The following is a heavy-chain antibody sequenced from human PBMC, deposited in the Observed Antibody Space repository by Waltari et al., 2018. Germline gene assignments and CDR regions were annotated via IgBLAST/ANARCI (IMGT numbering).Heavy chain of an antibody. CDR2: IYSGGST. D-gene: IGHD1-7*01. CDR1: GFTVSSNY. J-gene: IGHJ3*02. Sequence: EVQLVESGGGLIQPGGSLRLSCAASGFTVSSNYMIWVRQAPGKGLDWVSGIYSGGSTYDADSVKGRFTISRDNSKNTLYLQMNSLRAEDTAVYYCARAVIRYNWNSGAFDIWGQGTMVTVSS. V-gene: IGHV3-53*01. CDR3: ARAVIRYNWNSGAFDI.